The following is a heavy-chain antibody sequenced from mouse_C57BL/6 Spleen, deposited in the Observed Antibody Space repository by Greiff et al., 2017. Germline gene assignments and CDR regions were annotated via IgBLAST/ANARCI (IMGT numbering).Heavy chain of an antibody. Sequence: VQLQQSGAELVRPGASVKLSCTASGFNIKDYYMHWVKQRPEQGLEWIGRIDPEDGDTEYAPKFQGKATMTADTSSNTAYLQLSSLTSEETPVYYCTPGYYGSSYVFAYWGQGTLVTVSA. D-gene: IGHD1-1*01. CDR2: IDPEDGDT. CDR3: TPGYYGSSYVFAY. J-gene: IGHJ3*01. V-gene: IGHV14-1*01. CDR1: GFNIKDYY.